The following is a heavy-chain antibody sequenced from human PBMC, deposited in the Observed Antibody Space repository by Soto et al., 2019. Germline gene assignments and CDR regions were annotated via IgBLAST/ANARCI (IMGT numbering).Heavy chain of an antibody. V-gene: IGHV1-3*01. CDR1: LFPLTNPG. J-gene: IGHJ4*01. CDR3: ARDKITGILYY. D-gene: IGHD1-20*01. CDR2: INAGNGNT. Sequence: SVQVPSDAFLFPLTNPGTVSLPQAPGQRPEGMGSINAGNGNTKYSQKFQGRVTITRDTSASQAYMEPSSLRSEDTVVYYCARDKITGILYYWGQGTLITVSS.